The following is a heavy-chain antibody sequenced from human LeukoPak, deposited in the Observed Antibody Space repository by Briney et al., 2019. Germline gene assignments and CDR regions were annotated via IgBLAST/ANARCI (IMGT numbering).Heavy chain of an antibody. CDR3: ARGGVYSSGSYYLYYFGY. Sequence: PGGSLRLSCVASGFTFSSYAMHWVRQAPGKGLEWVALISYDGSNKYYADSVKGRFTISRDNSKNTLYLQMNSLRAEDTAVYYCARGGVYSSGSYYLYYFGYWGQGTLVTVSS. J-gene: IGHJ4*02. D-gene: IGHD6-19*01. CDR2: ISYDGSNK. V-gene: IGHV3-30-3*01. CDR1: GFTFSSYA.